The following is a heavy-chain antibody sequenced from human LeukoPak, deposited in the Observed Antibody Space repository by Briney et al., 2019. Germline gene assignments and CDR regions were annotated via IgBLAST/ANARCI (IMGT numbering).Heavy chain of an antibody. J-gene: IGHJ4*02. CDR1: GFTFSSYT. Sequence: PGESLRLSCAASGFTFSSYTMNWVRQAPGKGLEWVSSISSNSLYIYYADSVKGRFTISRDNAKNSLYLQMNSLRAEDTALYYCAKGLETESRLDSWGQGTLVTVSS. CDR3: AKGLETESRLDS. D-gene: IGHD1-1*01. CDR2: ISSNSLYI. V-gene: IGHV3-21*04.